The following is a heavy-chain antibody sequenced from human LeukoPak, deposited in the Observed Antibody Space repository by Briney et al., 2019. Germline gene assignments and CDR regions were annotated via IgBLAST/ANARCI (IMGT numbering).Heavy chain of an antibody. D-gene: IGHD6-19*01. CDR1: GFTLRSYW. CDR2: INSGGSNI. J-gene: IGHJ4*02. V-gene: IGHV3-74*01. CDR3: VRSSGWPGY. Sequence: GGSLRLSCAASGFTLRSYWMHWVRQAPGEGLVWVSRINSGGSNINYADSVKGRFTISRDNAKNTLYLQMNSLRVEDTAVYYCVRSSGWPGYWGQGTMVTVSS.